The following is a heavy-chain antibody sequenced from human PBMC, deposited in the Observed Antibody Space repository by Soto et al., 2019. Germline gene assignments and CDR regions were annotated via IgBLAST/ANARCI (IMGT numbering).Heavy chain of an antibody. J-gene: IGHJ6*03. Sequence: GGSLRLSCAASGFTFSSYWMSWVRQAPGKGLEWVANIKQDGSEKYYVDSVKGRFTISRDNAKNSLYLQMNSLRAEDTAVYYCARDRLGIAVAGYYYYYMDVWGKGTTVTVSS. CDR3: ARDRLGIAVAGYYYYYMDV. D-gene: IGHD6-19*01. CDR2: IKQDGSEK. V-gene: IGHV3-7*01. CDR1: GFTFSSYW.